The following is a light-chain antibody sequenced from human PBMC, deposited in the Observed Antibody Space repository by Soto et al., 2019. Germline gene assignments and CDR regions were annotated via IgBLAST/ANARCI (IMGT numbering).Light chain of an antibody. CDR3: HHYQIYSKS. J-gene: IGKJ1*01. V-gene: IGKV1-5*03. Sequence: DIPMTQSPSTLSGSVGDRATITCRASQTISSWLAWYQHKPGKAPKLLIYKASTLKSGVQPRYSGSGSGTEFTVTISCLQPDDFTSYYSHHYQIYSKSFGQETKVELK. CDR2: KAS. CDR1: QTISSW.